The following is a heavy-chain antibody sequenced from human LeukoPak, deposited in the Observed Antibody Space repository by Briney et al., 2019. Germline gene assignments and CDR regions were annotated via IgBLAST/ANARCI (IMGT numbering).Heavy chain of an antibody. D-gene: IGHD6-19*01. Sequence: GGSLRLSCAASGFTFSDYYMNWIRQAPGKGLEWVSYISNSGTIISYADSVKGRFTISRDNTKNSLYLQMNSLRAEDTAVYYCAKDGKSSGWPGYWGQGTLVTVSS. V-gene: IGHV3-11*01. CDR1: GFTFSDYY. CDR2: ISNSGTII. J-gene: IGHJ4*02. CDR3: AKDGKSSGWPGY.